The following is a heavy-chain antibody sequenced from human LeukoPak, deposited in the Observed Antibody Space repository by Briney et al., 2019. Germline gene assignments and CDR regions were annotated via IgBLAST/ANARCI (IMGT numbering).Heavy chain of an antibody. V-gene: IGHV4-39*07. J-gene: IGHJ5*02. Sequence: PSETLSLTCTVSGGSISSSSYYWGWIRQPPGKGLEWIGSIYYSGSTYYNPSLKSRVTISVDTSKNRFSLKLSSVTAADTAVYYCARGIQNWFDPWGQGALVTVSS. CDR3: ARGIQNWFDP. CDR1: GGSISSSSYY. CDR2: IYYSGST.